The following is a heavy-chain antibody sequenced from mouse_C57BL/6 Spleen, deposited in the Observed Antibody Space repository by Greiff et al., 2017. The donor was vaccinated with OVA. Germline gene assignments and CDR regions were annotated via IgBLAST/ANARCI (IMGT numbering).Heavy chain of an antibody. D-gene: IGHD1-1*01. CDR3: ARNAYGGDYAMDY. Sequence: VKLMESGPGLVQPSQSLSITCTVSGFSLTSYGVHWVRQSPGKGLEWLGVIWSGGSTDYNAAFISRLSISKDNSKSQVFFKMNSLQADDTAIYYCARNAYGGDYAMDYWGQGTSVTVSS. J-gene: IGHJ4*01. V-gene: IGHV2-2*01. CDR1: GFSLTSYG. CDR2: IWSGGST.